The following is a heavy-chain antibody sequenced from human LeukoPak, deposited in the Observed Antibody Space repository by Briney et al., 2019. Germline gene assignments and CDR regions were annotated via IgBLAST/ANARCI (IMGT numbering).Heavy chain of an antibody. CDR2: ISWNSGSI. V-gene: IGHV3-9*01. Sequence: GGSLRLSCATSGFTFDDYAMHWVRQAPGKGLEWVSGISWNSGSIGYADSAKGRFTISRDNTKNSPYLEMNSLRAEDTAFYYCAKGKGGKSSTSWYAGYFHHWGQGTLVTVSS. CDR1: GFTFDDYA. CDR3: AKGKGGKSSTSWYAGYFHH. J-gene: IGHJ1*01. D-gene: IGHD6-13*01.